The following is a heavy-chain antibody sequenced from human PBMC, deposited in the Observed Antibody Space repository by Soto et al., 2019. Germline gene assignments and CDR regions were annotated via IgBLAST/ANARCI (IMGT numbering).Heavy chain of an antibody. J-gene: IGHJ3*02. Sequence: LGGSLRLSCAASGFTFSNAWMSWVRQAPGKGLEWVGRIKSKTDGGTTDYAAPVKGRFTISRDDSKNTLYLQMNSLKTEDTAVYYCTTPSGYDDAFDIWGQGTMVTVSS. CDR3: TTPSGYDDAFDI. CDR1: GFTFSNAW. V-gene: IGHV3-15*01. D-gene: IGHD5-12*01. CDR2: IKSKTDGGTT.